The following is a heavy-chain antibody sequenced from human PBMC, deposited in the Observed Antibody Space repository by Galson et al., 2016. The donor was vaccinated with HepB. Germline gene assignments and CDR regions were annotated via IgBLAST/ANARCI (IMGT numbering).Heavy chain of an antibody. V-gene: IGHV3-30*18. J-gene: IGHJ5*02. CDR2: ISYDGSKK. CDR3: AKGLYELQS. Sequence: SLRLSCAVSGFTFSDYGVHWVRQAPGKGLEWVAVISYDGSKKYYGDSVKGRFTISRDNSKNTLYLQMNSLRAEDTAVYYCAKGLYELQSWGQGTLVTVSS. D-gene: IGHD2/OR15-2a*01. CDR1: GFTFSDYG.